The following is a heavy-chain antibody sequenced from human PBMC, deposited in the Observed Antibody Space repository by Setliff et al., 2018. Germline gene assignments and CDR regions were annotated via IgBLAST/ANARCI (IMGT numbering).Heavy chain of an antibody. CDR3: VGGFGCGEGICIYQFDQ. CDR1: GHAINSHY. J-gene: IGHJ1*01. CDR2: IHYTGTT. V-gene: IGHV4-59*11. D-gene: IGHD3-10*01. Sequence: SETLSLTCTVSGHAINSHYWSWIRQPPGKRLEYIGYIHYTGTTNYSPSLKGRVTITLDTSRNQFSLKLSSVTAADTAVYFCVGGFGCGEGICIYQFDQWGRGVLVTVSS.